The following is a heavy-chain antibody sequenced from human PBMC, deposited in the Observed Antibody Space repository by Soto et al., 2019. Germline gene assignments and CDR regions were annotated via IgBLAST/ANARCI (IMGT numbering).Heavy chain of an antibody. CDR2: INGDNGDT. CDR1: GYTFTGYA. Sequence: GASVKVSCKASGYTFTGYAIHWVRQAPGQRLEWMGWINGDNGDTKYAQKFQGRVTITRDTSATTAYMELTSLGSEDTALYHCARGYCSSTSCQYYLDFWGQGTPVIVSS. J-gene: IGHJ4*02. D-gene: IGHD2-2*01. CDR3: ARGYCSSTSCQYYLDF. V-gene: IGHV1-3*01.